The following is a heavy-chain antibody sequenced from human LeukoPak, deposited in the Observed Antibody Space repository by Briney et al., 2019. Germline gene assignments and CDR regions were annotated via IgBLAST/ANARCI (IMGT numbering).Heavy chain of an antibody. Sequence: GGSLRLSCAASGFTFSSYAMHWVLQAPGKVLEWVAVISYDGINKYYADSVKGRFTISRDNSKNTLYLQMNSLRAEDTAVYYCASDFLRRVGIAVAGYYYYGMDVWGQGTTVTVSS. CDR1: GFTFSSYA. CDR3: ASDFLRRVGIAVAGYYYYGMDV. V-gene: IGHV3-30*04. J-gene: IGHJ6*02. D-gene: IGHD6-19*01. CDR2: ISYDGINK.